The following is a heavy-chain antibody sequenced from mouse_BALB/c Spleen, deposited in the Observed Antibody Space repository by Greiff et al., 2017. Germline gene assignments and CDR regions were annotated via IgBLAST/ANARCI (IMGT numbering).Heavy chain of an antibody. J-gene: IGHJ4*01. CDR1: GYSFTSYY. Sequence: VQLQQSGPELMKPGASVKISCKASGYSFTSYYMHWVKQSHGKSLEWIGYIDPFNGGTSYNQKFKGKATLTVDKSSSTAYMHLSSLTSEDSAVYYCARDQDAMDYWGQGTSVTVSA. CDR3: ARDQDAMDY. V-gene: IGHV1S135*01. CDR2: IDPFNGGT.